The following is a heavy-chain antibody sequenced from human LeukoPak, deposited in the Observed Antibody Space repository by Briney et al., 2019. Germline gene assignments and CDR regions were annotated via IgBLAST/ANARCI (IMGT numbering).Heavy chain of an antibody. CDR1: GFTFSSYG. CDR3: AKDLFDRSGPLDY. Sequence: QPGRSLRLSCEASGFTFSSYGMHWVRQAPGKGLEWVAVISYDGSYKYYADSGKGRFTISRDNSKNTPYVQMNSLRAEDTAVYYCAKDLFDRSGPLDYWGQGILVTVSS. CDR2: ISYDGSYK. J-gene: IGHJ4*02. V-gene: IGHV3-30*18. D-gene: IGHD3-22*01.